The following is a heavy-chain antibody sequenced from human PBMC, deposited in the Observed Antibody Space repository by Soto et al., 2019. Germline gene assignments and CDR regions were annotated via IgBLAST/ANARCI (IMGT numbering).Heavy chain of an antibody. D-gene: IGHD3-3*01. Sequence: QVPLVQSGAEVKKPGASVKVSCKASGYTFTSYGISWVRQAPGQGLEWMGWISAYNGNTNYAQKLQGRVTMTTDTSTSTAYMELRSLRSDDTAVYYCARVSRTYYDFWSGYYEGWFDPWGQGTLVTVSS. V-gene: IGHV1-18*04. CDR2: ISAYNGNT. CDR3: ARVSRTYYDFWSGYYEGWFDP. CDR1: GYTFTSYG. J-gene: IGHJ5*02.